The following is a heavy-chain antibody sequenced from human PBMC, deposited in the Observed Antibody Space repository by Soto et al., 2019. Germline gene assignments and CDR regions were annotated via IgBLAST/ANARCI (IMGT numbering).Heavy chain of an antibody. V-gene: IGHV3-23*01. CDR2: ISGSGGST. D-gene: IGHD6-19*01. CDR1: GFTFSSYA. CDR3: AKYSRGWDEAAY. Sequence: EVQLLESGGGLVQPGVSLRLSCAASGFTFSSYALTWVRQAPGKGLEWVSSISGSGGSTFYADSVKGRFTISRDNSRNAPGLQMTGLRAEDTAVYCWAKYSRGWDEAAYGGQGPLDTVSS. J-gene: IGHJ4*02.